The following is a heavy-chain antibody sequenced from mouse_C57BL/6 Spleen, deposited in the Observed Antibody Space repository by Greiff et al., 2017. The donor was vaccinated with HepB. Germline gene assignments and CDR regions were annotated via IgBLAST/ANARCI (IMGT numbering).Heavy chain of an antibody. CDR1: GYTFTTYP. J-gene: IGHJ2*01. V-gene: IGHV1-47*01. Sequence: VMLVESGAELVKPGASVKMSCKASGYTFTTYPIEWMKQNHGKSLEWIGNFHPYNDDTKYNEKFKGKATLTVEKSSSTVYLELSRLTSDDSAVYYCARGRSNYGYYFDYWGQGTTLTVSS. D-gene: IGHD1-2*01. CDR2: FHPYNDDT. CDR3: ARGRSNYGYYFDY.